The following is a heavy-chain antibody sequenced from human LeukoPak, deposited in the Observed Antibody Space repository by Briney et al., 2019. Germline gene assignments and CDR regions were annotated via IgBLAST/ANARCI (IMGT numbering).Heavy chain of an antibody. J-gene: IGHJ4*02. Sequence: VASAKVSCKASVYTFTGYYMHWVRQAPGQGREWLGWINPNSGGTNYAQKFQGGVTLTRETSISTAYMELSRLRSDDTAVYYCARPSRGYSYGLDYWGQGTLVTVSS. CDR2: INPNSGGT. CDR1: VYTFTGYY. D-gene: IGHD5-18*01. CDR3: ARPSRGYSYGLDY. V-gene: IGHV1-2*02.